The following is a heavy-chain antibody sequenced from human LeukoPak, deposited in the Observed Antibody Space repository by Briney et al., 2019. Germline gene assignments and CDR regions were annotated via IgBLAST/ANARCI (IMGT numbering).Heavy chain of an antibody. CDR1: GFTFSSYA. J-gene: IGHJ4*02. V-gene: IGHV3-30-3*01. CDR3: AGGAVENY. CDR2: ISYDGSNK. D-gene: IGHD2-2*01. Sequence: GGSLRLSCAASGFTFSSYAMHWVRQAPGKGLEWVAVISYDGSNKYYADSVKGRFTISRDNSKNTLYLQMNSLRAEDTAVYYCAGGAVENYWGQGTLVTVSS.